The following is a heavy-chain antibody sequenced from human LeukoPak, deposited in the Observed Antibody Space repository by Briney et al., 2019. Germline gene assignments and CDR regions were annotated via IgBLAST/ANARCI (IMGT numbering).Heavy chain of an antibody. V-gene: IGHV3-74*01. J-gene: IGHJ4*02. D-gene: IGHD1-26*01. CDR3: VRDNRSYNFDY. CDR2: IKSDGSST. Sequence: GGSLRLSCAASGFTFSRYWMHWVRQAPGKGLVWVSCIKSDGSSTSIADSAKGRFTISRDNAKNTVYSQMNSLRAEDTAVYYCVRDNRSYNFDYWGQGTLVTVSS. CDR1: GFTFSRYW.